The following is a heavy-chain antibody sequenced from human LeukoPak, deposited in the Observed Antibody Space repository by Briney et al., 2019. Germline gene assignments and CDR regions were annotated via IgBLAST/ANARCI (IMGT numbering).Heavy chain of an antibody. CDR1: GFPFSSYS. V-gene: IGHV3-21*01. J-gene: IGHJ4*02. D-gene: IGHD3-22*01. CDR2: ISSSSSYI. CDR3: AGGGVNYYDSSGYRY. Sequence: GGSLRLSCAAPGFPFSSYSMNWVPQAPGKGLEWVSPISSSSSYIYYADSVRGRFTISRDNAKNSLYLQMNSLRAEDTAVYYCAGGGVNYYDSSGYRYWGQGTLVTVSS.